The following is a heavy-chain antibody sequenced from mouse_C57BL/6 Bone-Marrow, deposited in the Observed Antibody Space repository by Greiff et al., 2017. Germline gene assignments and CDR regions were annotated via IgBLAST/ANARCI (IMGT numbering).Heavy chain of an antibody. CDR1: GYTFTNYC. Sequence: QVQLQQPGAELVKPGASVKLSCKASGYTFTNYCMHWVKQRPGQGLEWIGMMHPNGGSPDYNEKFKSEATLSVDTSSRTAYMELSSLTSEDSAVYYCARSYDYDDYAMDYWGQGTSVTVSS. CDR3: ARSYDYDDYAMDY. D-gene: IGHD2-4*01. J-gene: IGHJ4*01. CDR2: MHPNGGSP. V-gene: IGHV1-64*01.